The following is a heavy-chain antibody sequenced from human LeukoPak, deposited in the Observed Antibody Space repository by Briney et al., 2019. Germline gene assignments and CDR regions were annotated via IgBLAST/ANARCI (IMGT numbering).Heavy chain of an antibody. D-gene: IGHD6-13*01. CDR3: AKDSHSSSRYDDPGYMDV. CDR1: GFTFSSYG. J-gene: IGHJ6*03. V-gene: IGHV3-30*02. Sequence: GGSLRLSCAASGFTFSSYGMHWVRQAPGKGLEWVAFIRYDGSNKYYADSVKGRFTISRDNSKNTLYLQMNSLRAEDTAVYYCAKDSHSSSRYDDPGYMDVWGKGTTVTVSS. CDR2: IRYDGSNK.